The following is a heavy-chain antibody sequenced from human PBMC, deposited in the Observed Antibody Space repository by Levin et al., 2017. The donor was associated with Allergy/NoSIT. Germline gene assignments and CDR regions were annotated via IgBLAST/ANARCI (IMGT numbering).Heavy chain of an antibody. J-gene: IGHJ5*02. Sequence: SETLSLTCAVSGGSINSGGYSWNWIRQSPGKGLEWIGYVYPTGNTYYNPSLKSRVTISVDRSKTHFSLKLTSVTAADTAVYYCARGSKTMIVDTWLAPWGQGTLVTVSS. CDR1: GGSINSGGYS. CDR2: VYPTGNT. CDR3: ARGSKTMIVDTWLAP. D-gene: IGHD3-22*01. V-gene: IGHV4-30-2*06.